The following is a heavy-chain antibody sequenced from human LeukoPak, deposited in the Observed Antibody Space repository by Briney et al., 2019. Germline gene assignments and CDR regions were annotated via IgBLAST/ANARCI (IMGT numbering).Heavy chain of an antibody. V-gene: IGHV1-2*02. Sequence: ASVKVSCKASGYTFTGYYMHWVRQAPGQELEWMGWINPNSGGTNYAQKFQGRVTMTRDTSISTAYMELSRLRSDDTAVYYCARVLQYCSGGSCYSGVVRAFDIWGQGTMVTVSS. D-gene: IGHD2-15*01. J-gene: IGHJ3*02. CDR1: GYTFTGYY. CDR3: ARVLQYCSGGSCYSGVVRAFDI. CDR2: INPNSGGT.